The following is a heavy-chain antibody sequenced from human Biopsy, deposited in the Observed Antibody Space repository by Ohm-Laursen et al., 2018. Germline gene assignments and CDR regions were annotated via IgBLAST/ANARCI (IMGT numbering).Heavy chain of an antibody. V-gene: IGHV4-4*07. Sequence: SETLSLTCSVSGGSIDSYYWNWIRQPAGKGLEWIGRIYPGGSTNYNPSLKSRVTMSVDTSKKQLSLRLRSVTAADTAMYYCAAYYYDSSGYFYAFHYWGQGTLVTVSS. CDR3: AAYYYDSSGYFYAFHY. CDR2: IYPGGST. CDR1: GGSIDSYY. D-gene: IGHD3-22*01. J-gene: IGHJ4*02.